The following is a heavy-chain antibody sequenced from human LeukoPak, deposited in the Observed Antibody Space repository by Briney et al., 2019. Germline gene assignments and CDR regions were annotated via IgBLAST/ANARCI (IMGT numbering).Heavy chain of an antibody. CDR1: ELTFSNYA. V-gene: IGHV3-23*01. D-gene: IGHD1-26*01. Sequence: GGSLRLSCAASELTFSNYAMIWVRQAPGKGLEWVSIIHNDGATTYYADSVKGRFTMSRDNSKNTLYLEMNSLRAEDTAVYYCAKGEGGTYFNYCFDYWGQGTLVTVSS. CDR3: AKGEGGTYFNYCFDY. CDR2: IHNDGATT. J-gene: IGHJ4*02.